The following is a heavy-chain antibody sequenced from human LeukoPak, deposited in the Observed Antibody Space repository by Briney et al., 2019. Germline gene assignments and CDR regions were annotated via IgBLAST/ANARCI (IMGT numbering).Heavy chain of an antibody. CDR3: ARRIVVVPAAITYVDV. D-gene: IGHD2-2*01. Sequence: ASVKVSCKASGYTFTSYGISWVRQAPGQGLEWMGWISAYNGNTNYAQKLQGRVTMTADTSTSTAYMELRSLRSDDTAVYYCARRIVVVPAAITYVDVWGKGTTVTVSS. CDR2: ISAYNGNT. CDR1: GYTFTSYG. V-gene: IGHV1-18*01. J-gene: IGHJ6*03.